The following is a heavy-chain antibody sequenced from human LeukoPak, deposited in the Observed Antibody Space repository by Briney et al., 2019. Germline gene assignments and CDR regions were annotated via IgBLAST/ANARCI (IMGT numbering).Heavy chain of an antibody. Sequence: GGPLGLSCVASGVSFRNLLMIWLRQPTGKGREWVANIREEGSDTYYADSEKSRFTSSRDNAKNSLYLQMSSLRPEDTAVYYCATRAYALFDHWGQGTLVTVSS. CDR3: ATRAYALFDH. J-gene: IGHJ4*02. CDR2: IREEGSDT. D-gene: IGHD2-2*01. V-gene: IGHV3-7*03. CDR1: GVSFRNLL.